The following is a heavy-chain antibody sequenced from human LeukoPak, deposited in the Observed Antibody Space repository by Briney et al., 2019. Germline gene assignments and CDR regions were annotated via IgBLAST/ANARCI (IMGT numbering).Heavy chain of an antibody. V-gene: IGHV3-20*04. CDR3: ARDGRLSGYYYFDY. CDR2: INWNGGST. CDR1: GFTFDDYG. D-gene: IGHD3-3*01. J-gene: IGHJ4*02. Sequence: GGSLRLSCAASGFTFDDYGMSWVRQAPGKGLEWVSGINWNGGSTGYADSVKGRFTISRDNAKNSLYLQMNSLRAEDTALYYCARDGRLSGYYYFDYWGQGNLVTVSS.